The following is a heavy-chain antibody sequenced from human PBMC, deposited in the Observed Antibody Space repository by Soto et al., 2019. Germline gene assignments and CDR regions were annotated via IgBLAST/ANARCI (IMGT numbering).Heavy chain of an antibody. Sequence: PAETLSLTCAVYGGSFSGYYLTWIRQNPGTGLEWIGEINHSVSTNYNPSLKSRVTISVDTSKNQFSLKLSSVTAADTAVYYCASDYYYYYGMDVWGQGTTVTVSS. CDR1: GGSFSGYY. V-gene: IGHV4-34*01. CDR2: INHSVST. CDR3: ASDYYYYYGMDV. J-gene: IGHJ6*02.